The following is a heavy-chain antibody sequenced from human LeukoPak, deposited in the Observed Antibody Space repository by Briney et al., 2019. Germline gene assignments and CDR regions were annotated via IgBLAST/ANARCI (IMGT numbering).Heavy chain of an antibody. CDR1: GFTFSSYW. J-gene: IGHJ4*02. CDR2: IWYDGSNK. CDR3: AKGSSPFDY. V-gene: IGHV3-33*06. Sequence: GGSLRLSCAASGFTFSSYWMNWVRQAPGKGLEWVAVIWYDGSNKYYADSVKGRFTISRDNSKNTLYLQMNSLRAEDTAVYYCAKGSSPFDYWGQGTLVTVSS. D-gene: IGHD6-6*01.